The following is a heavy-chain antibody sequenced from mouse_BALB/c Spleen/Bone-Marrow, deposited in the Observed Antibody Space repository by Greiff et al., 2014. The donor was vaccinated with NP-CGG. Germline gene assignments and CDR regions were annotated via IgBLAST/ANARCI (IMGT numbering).Heavy chain of an antibody. V-gene: IGHV5-12-2*01. CDR3: ARHGGSRGYYFDY. CDR1: GFTFSSYT. J-gene: IGHJ2*01. Sequence: EVMLVESGGGLVQPGGSLKLSCAASGFTFSSYTMSWVRQTPEKRLEWVAYISTGGGSTYYPDTVKGRFTISRDNAKNTLYLQMSSLKSEDTAMYYCARHGGSRGYYFDYWGQGTTLTGST. CDR2: ISTGGGST. D-gene: IGHD1-1*01.